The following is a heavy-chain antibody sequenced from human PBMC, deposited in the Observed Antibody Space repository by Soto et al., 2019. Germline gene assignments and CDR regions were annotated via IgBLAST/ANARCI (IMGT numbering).Heavy chain of an antibody. CDR3: ARRERAAGTDWWFDP. D-gene: IGHD6-13*01. CDR1: GGSISNITYF. V-gene: IGHV4-39*01. Sequence: XXTLSLPCSVSGGSISNITYFWGFIRQPPGKGLEWIGSIYHTGNTYYNPSLKSRVTISVDTSKNQFSLKLSSVTAADTAVYYCARRERAAGTDWWFDPWGQGTLVTVSS. J-gene: IGHJ5*02. CDR2: IYHTGNT.